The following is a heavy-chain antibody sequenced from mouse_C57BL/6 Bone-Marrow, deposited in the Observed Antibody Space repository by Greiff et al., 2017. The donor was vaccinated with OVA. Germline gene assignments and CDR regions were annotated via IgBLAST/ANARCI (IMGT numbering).Heavy chain of an antibody. V-gene: IGHV2-2*01. J-gene: IGHJ1*03. D-gene: IGHD6-1*01. Sequence: QVQLQQSGPGLVQPSQSLSITCTVSGFSLTSYGVHWVRQSPGKGLEWLGVIWSGGSTDYNAAFISRLSISKDNSKSQVFFKMNSLQADDTAIYYCARIYSGSHWYFDVWGTGTTVTVSS. CDR3: ARIYSGSHWYFDV. CDR1: GFSLTSYG. CDR2: IWSGGST.